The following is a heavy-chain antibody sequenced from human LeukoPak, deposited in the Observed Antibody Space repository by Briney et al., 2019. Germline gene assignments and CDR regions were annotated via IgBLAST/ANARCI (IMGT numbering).Heavy chain of an antibody. D-gene: IGHD3-10*01. CDR1: GFTFDDYG. V-gene: IGHV3-20*04. CDR3: ARVGEHYYGSGSYYPSLDY. CDR2: INWNGGST. J-gene: IGHJ4*02. Sequence: GGSLRLSCAASGFTFDDYGMSWVRQAPGKGLEWVSGINWNGGSTGYADSVKGRFTISRDNAKNSLYLQMNSLRAEDTALYYCARVGEHYYGSGSYYPSLDYWGQGTLVTVSS.